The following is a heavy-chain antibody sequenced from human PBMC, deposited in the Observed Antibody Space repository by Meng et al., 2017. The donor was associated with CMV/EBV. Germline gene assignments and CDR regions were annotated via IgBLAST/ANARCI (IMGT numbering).Heavy chain of an antibody. CDR1: GGSISSSNW. Sequence: TCAVSGGSISSSNWWSWVRQPPGKGLEWIGEIYHSGSPNYNPSLKSRVTISVDKSKNQFSLKLSSVTDADTAVYYCARALGGPLRFSEWGQGTLVTVSS. D-gene: IGHD3-3*01. J-gene: IGHJ4*02. CDR2: IYHSGSP. CDR3: ARALGGPLRFSE. V-gene: IGHV4-4*02.